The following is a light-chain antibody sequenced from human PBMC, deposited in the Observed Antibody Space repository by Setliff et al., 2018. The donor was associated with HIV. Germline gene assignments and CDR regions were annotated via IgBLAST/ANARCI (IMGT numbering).Light chain of an antibody. CDR2: EVR. CDR1: SSDVGGYSY. Sequence: QSALTHPAYVSGSPGQSITISCTGTSSDVGGYSYVSWYHQHPGKAHKLIIYEVRNRPSGVSNRCSGSKSGNTASLTISGLQAEDEADYYCSSYASTNTLPFGTGTKVTVL. CDR3: SSYASTNTLP. V-gene: IGLV2-14*01. J-gene: IGLJ1*01.